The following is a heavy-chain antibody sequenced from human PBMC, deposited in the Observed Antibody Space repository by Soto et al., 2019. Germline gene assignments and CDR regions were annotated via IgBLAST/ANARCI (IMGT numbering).Heavy chain of an antibody. D-gene: IGHD1-20*01. J-gene: IGHJ4*02. CDR1: GGSISSGGFY. Sequence: SETLSLTCAVSGGSISSGGFYWGWIRQPTGKGLEWIGSIYYSGSTYYNPSLKSRVTISLDTSKNQFSLKLNSVTAADTAVYYCARLQYNWNDYWGQGTLVTVSS. CDR3: ARLQYNWNDY. CDR2: IYYSGST. V-gene: IGHV4-39*01.